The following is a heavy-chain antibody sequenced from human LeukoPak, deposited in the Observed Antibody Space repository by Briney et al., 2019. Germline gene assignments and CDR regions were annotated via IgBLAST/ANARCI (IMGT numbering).Heavy chain of an antibody. CDR1: GFTFSSYS. J-gene: IGHJ4*02. V-gene: IGHV3-23*01. Sequence: PGGSLRLSCAASGFTFSSYSMSWVRQAPGKGLEWVSAISGSGGSTYYAGSMKGRFTISRDNSKNTLYLQMNSLRAEDPAVYYCAKVGDNYYDRSGYQFDYWGQGTLVTVSS. CDR2: ISGSGGST. CDR3: AKVGDNYYDRSGYQFDY. D-gene: IGHD3-22*01.